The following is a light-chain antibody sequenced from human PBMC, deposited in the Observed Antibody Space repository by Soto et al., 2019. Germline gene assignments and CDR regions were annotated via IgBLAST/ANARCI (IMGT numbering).Light chain of an antibody. Sequence: ALTQPPSASGSPGQSVTISCTGTSSDVGGYNYVSWYQQHPGKVPKLMVYEVNKRPSGVPDRFSGSKSGNTASLTVAGLQAEDEADYYCTSYAGGNNVFGTGTKVTVL. J-gene: IGLJ1*01. CDR2: EVN. CDR3: TSYAGGNNV. CDR1: SSDVGGYNY. V-gene: IGLV2-8*01.